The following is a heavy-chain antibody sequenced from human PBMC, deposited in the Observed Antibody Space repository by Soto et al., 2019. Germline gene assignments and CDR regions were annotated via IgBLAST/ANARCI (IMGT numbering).Heavy chain of an antibody. CDR3: AKNLPRTGRFDY. V-gene: IGHV4-39*01. Sequence: PSMTLSLTCILSVVSITSTTYYWGCIRTPPGKGLKWVGSFYYSSKTHYNPSLKRRVTISVDRSRNQFSLKVKSVTAADTAVYYCAKNLPRTGRFDYWGQGTAVTVSS. CDR2: FYYSSKT. J-gene: IGHJ4*02. CDR1: VVSITSTTYY.